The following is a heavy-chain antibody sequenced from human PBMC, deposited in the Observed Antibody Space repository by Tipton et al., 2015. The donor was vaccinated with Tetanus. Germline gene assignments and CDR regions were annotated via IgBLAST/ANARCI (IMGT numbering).Heavy chain of an antibody. Sequence: SLRLSCAASGFIFRSYAMHWVRQAPGKGLEWVSLISWDARVTYYSDAVKGRFTISRDNAKNTLYLQMNSLRAEDTAVYYCARDSSMAVADPILWYWGQGTLVTVSS. CDR1: GFIFRSYA. V-gene: IGHV3-43D*04. CDR2: ISWDARVT. CDR3: ARDSSMAVADPILWY. J-gene: IGHJ4*02. D-gene: IGHD6-19*01.